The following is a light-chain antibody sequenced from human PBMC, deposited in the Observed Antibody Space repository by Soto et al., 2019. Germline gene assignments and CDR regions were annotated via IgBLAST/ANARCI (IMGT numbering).Light chain of an antibody. J-gene: IGKJ1*01. CDR2: GAS. CDR1: QSVSNNY. V-gene: IGKV3-20*01. CDR3: QQYGSLPWT. Sequence: EIVLTQSPGTLSLSPGERATLSCRASQSVSNNYLAWYQQIPGQAPRPLIYGASSRVPGIPDRFSGSGSGTDFTLTISRLEPEDFAVYYCQQYGSLPWTFGQGTKVDIK.